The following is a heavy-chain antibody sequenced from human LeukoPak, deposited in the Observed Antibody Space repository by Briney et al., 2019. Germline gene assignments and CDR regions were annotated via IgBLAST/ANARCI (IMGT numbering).Heavy chain of an antibody. CDR2: MNPNSGNT. CDR1: GYTFTSYD. Sequence: ASVTVSCKASGYTFTSYDINWVRQATGQGLEWMGWMNPNSGNTAYAQKFQGRVTITRNTSISTAYMELSSLRSEDTAVYYCARMDGLCSGGSCPNWFDPWGQGTLVTVPS. CDR3: ARMDGLCSGGSCPNWFDP. V-gene: IGHV1-8*03. D-gene: IGHD2-15*01. J-gene: IGHJ5*02.